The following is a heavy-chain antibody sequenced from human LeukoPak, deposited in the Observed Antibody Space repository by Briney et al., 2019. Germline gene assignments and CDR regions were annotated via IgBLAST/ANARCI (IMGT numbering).Heavy chain of an antibody. J-gene: IGHJ5*02. V-gene: IGHV1-2*02. Sequence: ASVKVSCEASGYTFTAYLLHWVRQAPGQGLEWMGWINHNRGETDYAQNFQGRVTMTRDMSTSTVYMELSSLRSDDTAVYYCARDEDAWGVGNWFDPWGQGTLVTVSS. CDR1: GYTFTAYL. D-gene: IGHD3-10*01. CDR3: ARDEDAWGVGNWFDP. CDR2: INHNRGET.